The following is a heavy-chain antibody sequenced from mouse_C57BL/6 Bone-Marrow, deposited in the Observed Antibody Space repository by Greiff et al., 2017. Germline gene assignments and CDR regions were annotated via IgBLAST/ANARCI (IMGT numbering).Heavy chain of an antibody. J-gene: IGHJ1*03. Sequence: VQLQQSGPELVKPGASVKISCKASGYTFTDYYMNWVKQSHGKSLEWIGDINPNNGGTSYNQKFKGKATLTVDKSSSTAYMELRSLTSDDSAVYYCARSRFFYYGSSDWYFDVWGTGTTVTVSS. CDR2: INPNNGGT. CDR3: ARSRFFYYGSSDWYFDV. D-gene: IGHD1-1*01. CDR1: GYTFTDYY. V-gene: IGHV1-26*01.